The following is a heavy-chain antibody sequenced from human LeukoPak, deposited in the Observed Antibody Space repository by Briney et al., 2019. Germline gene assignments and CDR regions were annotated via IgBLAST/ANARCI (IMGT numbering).Heavy chain of an antibody. D-gene: IGHD4-23*01. V-gene: IGHV3-23*01. CDR2: ISGSGGST. Sequence: PSGGSVRLSCAASGFTFSSYAMSWVRQAPGKGLEWVSAISGSGGSTYYADSVKGRFTISRDNSKNTLYLQMNSLRAEDTAVYYCAKAPDDYGGNSLLYWGQGTLVTVSS. CDR3: AKAPDDYGGNSLLY. J-gene: IGHJ4*02. CDR1: GFTFSSYA.